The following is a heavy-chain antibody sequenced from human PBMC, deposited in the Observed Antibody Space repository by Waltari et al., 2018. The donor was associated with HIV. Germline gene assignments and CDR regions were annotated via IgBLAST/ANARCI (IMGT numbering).Heavy chain of an antibody. J-gene: IGHJ4*02. CDR1: GYSFTSYW. D-gene: IGHD3-10*01. CDR3: ARQFLGRSGRRQWPDPGVDY. CDR2: IYPGDSDT. V-gene: IGHV5-51*01. Sequence: EVQLVQSGAEVKKPGESLKISCKGSGYSFTSYWIGWVRQMPGKGLGWMGIIYPGDSDTRYSPSFQGQVTISADKSISTAYLQWSSLKASDTAMYYCARQFLGRSGRRQWPDPGVDYWGQGTLVTVSS.